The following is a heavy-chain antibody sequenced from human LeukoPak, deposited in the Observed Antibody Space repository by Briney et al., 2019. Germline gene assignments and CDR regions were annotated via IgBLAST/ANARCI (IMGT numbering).Heavy chain of an antibody. CDR3: ARGVKARQGMDV. Sequence: PSETVSLTSTVSGGSINNGGYYWSWIRQHPGKGLEWIGYIYYSGSSYYNPSLRSRVTISVDTSKRHFSLKLSSVTAADTAVYYCARGVKARQGMDVWGQGTTVTVSS. J-gene: IGHJ6*02. CDR1: GGSINNGGYY. D-gene: IGHD3-22*01. V-gene: IGHV4-31*03. CDR2: IYYSGSS.